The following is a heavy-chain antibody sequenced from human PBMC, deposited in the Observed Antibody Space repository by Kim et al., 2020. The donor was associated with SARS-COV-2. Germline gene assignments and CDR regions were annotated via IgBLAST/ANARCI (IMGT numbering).Heavy chain of an antibody. CDR1: RFIFNNYA. CDR2: IGCVNENI. D-gene: IGHD2-15*01. J-gene: IGHJ4*01. V-gene: IGHV3-23*01. Sequence: GGSLRLSCEATRFIFNNYAMTWVRQAPGKGLEWVSSIGCVNENISYSESVRGRFTISRDNSKNMLFLQMTSLRVADTAVYYCAKVCQIAGTHPNYF. CDR3: AKVCQIAGTHPNYF.